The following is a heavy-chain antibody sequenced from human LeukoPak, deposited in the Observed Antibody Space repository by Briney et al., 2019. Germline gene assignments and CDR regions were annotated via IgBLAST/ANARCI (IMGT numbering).Heavy chain of an antibody. V-gene: IGHV3-7*01. CDR2: IRQDGSEK. D-gene: IGHD6-13*01. Sequence: GGSLRLSCEVSGFTFTDYWMNWVRQAPGKGPEWVASIRQDGSEKTYVDSVKGRFTISRDNTKNSLSLRLNGLRAEDTAVYYCARDGTAAGLYFDLWGQGTLVTVSS. CDR3: ARDGTAAGLYFDL. J-gene: IGHJ4*01. CDR1: GFTFTDYW.